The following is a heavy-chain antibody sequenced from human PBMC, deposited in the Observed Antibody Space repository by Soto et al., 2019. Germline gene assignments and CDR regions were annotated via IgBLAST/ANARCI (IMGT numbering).Heavy chain of an antibody. V-gene: IGHV4-31*03. Sequence: SETLSLTCTVSGGSISSGGYYWSWIRQHPGKGLEWIGYIYYSGSTYYNPSLKSRVTISVDTSKNQFSLKLSSVTAADTAVYYCARRLRIKDIVVVVAATQAFDIWGQGTMVTVSS. CDR2: IYYSGST. CDR1: GGSISSGGYY. D-gene: IGHD2-15*01. CDR3: ARRLRIKDIVVVVAATQAFDI. J-gene: IGHJ3*02.